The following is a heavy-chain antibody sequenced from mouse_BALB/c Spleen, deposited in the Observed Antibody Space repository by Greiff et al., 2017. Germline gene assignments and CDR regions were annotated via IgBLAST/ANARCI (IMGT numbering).Heavy chain of an antibody. CDR2: INPYNDGT. CDR3: ARPYGNYLAWFAY. CDR1: GYTFTSYV. V-gene: IGHV1-14*01. D-gene: IGHD2-10*02. J-gene: IGHJ3*01. Sequence: EVQLQQSGPELVKPGASVKMSCKASGYTFTSYVMHWVKQKPGQGLEWIGYINPYNDGTKYNEKFKGKATLTSDKSSSTAYMELSSLTSEDSAVYYCARPYGNYLAWFAYWGQGTLVTVSA.